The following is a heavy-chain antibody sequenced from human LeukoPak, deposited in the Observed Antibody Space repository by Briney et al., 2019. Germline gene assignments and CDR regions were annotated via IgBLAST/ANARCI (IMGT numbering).Heavy chain of an antibody. Sequence: PSQTLSLTCAVYGRSFSGYYWSWIRQPPGKGLEWIGEINHSGSTNYNPSLKSRVTISVDTSKNQFSLKLSSVTAADTAVYYCARDRYLGTYFDYWGQGTLVTVSS. CDR2: INHSGST. CDR1: GRSFSGYY. CDR3: ARDRYLGTYFDY. V-gene: IGHV4-34*01. D-gene: IGHD3-9*01. J-gene: IGHJ4*02.